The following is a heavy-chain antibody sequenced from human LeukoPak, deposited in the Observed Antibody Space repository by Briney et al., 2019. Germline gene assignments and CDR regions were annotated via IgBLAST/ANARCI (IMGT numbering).Heavy chain of an antibody. J-gene: IGHJ4*02. CDR2: MNPNSGNT. CDR1: GYTFTSYD. CDR3: ARTLNFGSSSWYPFDY. D-gene: IGHD6-13*01. V-gene: IGHV1-8*01. Sequence: GESLKISCKGSGYTFTSYDINWVRQATGQGLEWMGWMNPNSGNTGYAQKFQGRVTMTRNTSISTAYMELSSLRSEDTAVYYCARTLNFGSSSWYPFDYWGQGTLVTVSS.